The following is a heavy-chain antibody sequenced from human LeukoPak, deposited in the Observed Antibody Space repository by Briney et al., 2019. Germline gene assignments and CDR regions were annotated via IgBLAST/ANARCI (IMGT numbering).Heavy chain of an antibody. CDR3: ANNFGYSCGFDF. J-gene: IGHJ4*02. CDR1: GGSISSYY. CDR2: IYYSGST. D-gene: IGHD5-18*01. V-gene: IGHV4-59*08. Sequence: SETLSLTCTVSGGSISSYYWSWIRRPPGKGLEWIGYIYYSGSTNYNPSLKSRVTISVDTSKNQFSLKLSSVTAADTAVYYCANNFGYSCGFDFWGQGTLVTVSS.